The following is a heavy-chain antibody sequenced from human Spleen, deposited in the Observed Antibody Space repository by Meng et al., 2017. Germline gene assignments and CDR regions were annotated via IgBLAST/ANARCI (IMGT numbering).Heavy chain of an antibody. CDR1: GFTFSSYS. D-gene: IGHD3-10*01. Sequence: GGSLRLSCAASGFTFSSYSMNWVRQAPGKGLEWVSSISSSSSYIYYADSVKGRFTISRDNAKNSLYLQMNSLRAEDTAVYYCARWGGGSGSYHNDYWGQGTLVTVSS. V-gene: IGHV3-21*01. J-gene: IGHJ4*02. CDR3: ARWGGGSGSYHNDY. CDR2: ISSSSSYI.